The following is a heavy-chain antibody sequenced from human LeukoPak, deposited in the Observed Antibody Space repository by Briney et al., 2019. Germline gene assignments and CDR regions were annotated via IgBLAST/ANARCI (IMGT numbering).Heavy chain of an antibody. CDR3: VRAVRLGPFLYYFDY. CDR1: GGFISSSGYY. CDR2: IYYSGDT. V-gene: IGHV4-39*01. J-gene: IGHJ4*02. D-gene: IGHD6-19*01. Sequence: SETLSLTCTVSGGFISSSGYYWAWIRQPPGGGLEWIGSIYYSGDTYYNPSLKSRVTISGDTSKNQFSLNLSSVTAADTAVFFCVRAVRLGPFLYYFDYWGQGTLVTVSS.